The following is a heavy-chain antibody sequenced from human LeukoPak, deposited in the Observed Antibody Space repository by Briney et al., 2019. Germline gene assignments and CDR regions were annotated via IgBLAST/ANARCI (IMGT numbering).Heavy chain of an antibody. Sequence: GGSLRLSCAVSGFTVSSNFMSWVRQAPGKGPEWVSVIYTSGITYYADSVRGRFTISRDNSKNTLYLQMDSLTAEDTAVYYCASQYYGSGGLSWFDPWGQGTLVTVSS. CDR3: ASQYYGSGGLSWFDP. CDR2: IYTSGIT. J-gene: IGHJ5*02. CDR1: GFTVSSNF. D-gene: IGHD3-22*01. V-gene: IGHV3-66*04.